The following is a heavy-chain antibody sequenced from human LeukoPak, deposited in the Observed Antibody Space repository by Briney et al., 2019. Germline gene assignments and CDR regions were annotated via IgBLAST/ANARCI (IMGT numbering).Heavy chain of an antibody. D-gene: IGHD2-2*01. CDR1: RASVRRYY. CDR2: SDYSGSA. Sequence: PSDTLPLTCTVSRASVRRYYSSWIRQPPAKGLEGIGYSDYSGSANFNPSLKSRVSISVDTSKNQFSLNLRSLTAADTAVYYCAGGGYCSSASCHAPLFDWWGPGILVTVSS. V-gene: IGHV4-59*02. CDR3: AGGGYCSSASCHAPLFDW. J-gene: IGHJ4*02.